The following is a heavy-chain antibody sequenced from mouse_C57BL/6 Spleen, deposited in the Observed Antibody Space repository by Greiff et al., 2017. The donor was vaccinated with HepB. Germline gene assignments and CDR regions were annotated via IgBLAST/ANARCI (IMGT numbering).Heavy chain of an antibody. D-gene: IGHD2-12*01. J-gene: IGHJ3*01. Sequence: VMLVESGPELVKPGASVKISCKASGYAFSSSWMNWVKQRPGKGLEWIGRIYPGDGDTNYNGKFKGKATLTADKSSSTAYMQLSSLTSEDSAVYFCARKGAYDWFAYWGQGTLVTVSA. CDR3: ARKGAYDWFAY. CDR2: IYPGDGDT. V-gene: IGHV1-82*01. CDR1: GYAFSSSW.